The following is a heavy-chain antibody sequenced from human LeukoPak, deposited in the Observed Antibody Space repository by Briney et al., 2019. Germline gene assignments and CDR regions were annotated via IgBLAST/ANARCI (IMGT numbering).Heavy chain of an antibody. J-gene: IGHJ4*02. CDR3: ARSGTGLLRYYFDY. D-gene: IGHD3-22*01. V-gene: IGHV4-39*01. Sequence: SETLSLTCSVSGGSISSSNYFWGWIRQPPGKGLEWIASIHYSGSTYSNPSLKSRVTISVDTSKNQFSLRLSSVSAADTAVYYCARSGTGLLRYYFDYWGQGTLITVSS. CDR1: GGSISSSNYF. CDR2: IHYSGST.